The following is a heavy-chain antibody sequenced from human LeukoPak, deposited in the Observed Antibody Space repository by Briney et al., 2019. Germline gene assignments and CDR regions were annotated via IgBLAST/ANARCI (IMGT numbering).Heavy chain of an antibody. Sequence: GGSLRLSCAASGFTFSDHYMDWGRQAPGKGLEWVGRTRNKANSYTTEYAASVKGRFTISRDDSKNSLYLQMNSLKTEDTAVYYCARVSYGDYLDYRGPGTLGTVSS. D-gene: IGHD4-17*01. CDR1: GFTFSDHY. CDR2: TRNKANSYTT. V-gene: IGHV3-72*01. CDR3: ARVSYGDYLDY. J-gene: IGHJ4*02.